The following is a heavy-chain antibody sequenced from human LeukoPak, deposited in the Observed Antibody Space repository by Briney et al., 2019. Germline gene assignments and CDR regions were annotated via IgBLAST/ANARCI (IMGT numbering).Heavy chain of an antibody. D-gene: IGHD3-10*01. CDR3: ARRKYDSGTSCLDY. J-gene: IGHJ4*02. Sequence: PSETLSLTCTVSGDSINSSNYYWGWIRQPPGKGLEWIGTIYCGGGTYYNPSTYYNPSLMSRLTISVDTSKKQFSLKMSSVTAADTAFYYCARRKYDSGTSCLDYWGQGTLVTVSS. CDR2: IYCGGGTYYNPST. CDR1: GDSINSSNYY. V-gene: IGHV4-39*01.